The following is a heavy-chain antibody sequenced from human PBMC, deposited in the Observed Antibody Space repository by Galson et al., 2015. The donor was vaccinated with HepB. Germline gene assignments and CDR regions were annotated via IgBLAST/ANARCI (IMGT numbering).Heavy chain of an antibody. Sequence: SLRLSCAASGFSFSNYAMTWVRQPPGKGLQWVATISGRGVTTFDADSVKGQFTISRVNSKNTLYLEMNNLRADDTAVYFCAKSKDSGWSYNAFDIWGQGTMVTVSS. D-gene: IGHD6-19*01. CDR3: AKSKDSGWSYNAFDI. CDR1: GFSFSNYA. J-gene: IGHJ3*02. CDR2: ISGRGVTT. V-gene: IGHV3-23*01.